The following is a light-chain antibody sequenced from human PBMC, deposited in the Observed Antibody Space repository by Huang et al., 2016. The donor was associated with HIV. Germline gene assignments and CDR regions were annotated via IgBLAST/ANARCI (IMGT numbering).Light chain of an antibody. Sequence: ETVMTQTPATLSVSPGERSTLSCTASQSVGSKLAWFQQKPGQAPRLLIHGESTRATGIPARFSGSGSGTEFTLAISSLQSEDFAVYYCQQYNNWPYTFGQGTELEIK. CDR1: QSVGSK. V-gene: IGKV3-15*01. CDR2: GES. J-gene: IGKJ2*01. CDR3: QQYNNWPYT.